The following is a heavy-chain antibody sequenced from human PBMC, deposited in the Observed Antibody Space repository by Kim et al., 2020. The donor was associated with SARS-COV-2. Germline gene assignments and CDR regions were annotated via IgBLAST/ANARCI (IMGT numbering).Heavy chain of an antibody. Sequence: SETLSLTCAVYGGSFSGYYWSWIRQPPGKGLEWIGEINHSGSTNYNPSLKSRVTISVDTSKNQFSLKLSSVTAADTAVYYCARGLTIFGRYDAFDIWGQGTMVTVSS. CDR2: INHSGST. CDR1: GGSFSGYY. CDR3: ARGLTIFGRYDAFDI. D-gene: IGHD3-3*01. J-gene: IGHJ3*02. V-gene: IGHV4-34*01.